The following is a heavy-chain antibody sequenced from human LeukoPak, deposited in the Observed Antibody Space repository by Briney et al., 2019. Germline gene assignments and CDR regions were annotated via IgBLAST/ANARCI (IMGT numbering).Heavy chain of an antibody. D-gene: IGHD2-2*01. V-gene: IGHV3-64*01. Sequence: GGSLRLSCAASGFTFSSYAMSWVRRTPGKGLEYVSIISGNGLSTHYATSVKGRFTISRDNSRNTLYLQVGSLRPEDMAVYYCARDASDIVVVPAAVGPFDLWGQGTLSPSPQ. CDR2: ISGNGLST. CDR3: ARDASDIVVVPAAVGPFDL. CDR1: GFTFSSYA. J-gene: IGHJ4*02.